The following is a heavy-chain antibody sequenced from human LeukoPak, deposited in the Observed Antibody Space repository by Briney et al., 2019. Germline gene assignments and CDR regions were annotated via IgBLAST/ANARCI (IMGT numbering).Heavy chain of an antibody. CDR1: GDSISSYY. CDR2: IYYSGST. D-gene: IGHD3-22*01. Sequence: PSETLSLTCTVPGDSISSYYWSWIRQPPGKGLEWNGYIYYSGSTNYNPSLKSRVTISVDTSKNQFSLKLSSVTAADTAVYYCARHSGGRDSSGEYWYFDLWGRGTLVTVSS. V-gene: IGHV4-59*08. J-gene: IGHJ2*01. CDR3: ARHSGGRDSSGEYWYFDL.